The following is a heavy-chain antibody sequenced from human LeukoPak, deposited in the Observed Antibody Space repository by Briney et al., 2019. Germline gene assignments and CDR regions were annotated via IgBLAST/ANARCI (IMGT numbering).Heavy chain of an antibody. CDR2: ISSSSYI. CDR3: AREGAVAGTGLCY. D-gene: IGHD6-19*01. Sequence: GGSLRLSCAASGFTFSSYSMNWVRQAPGKGLEWVSSISSSSYIYYADSVKGRFTISRDNAKNSLYLQMNSLRAEDTAVYYCAREGAVAGTGLCYWGQGTLVTVSS. V-gene: IGHV3-21*01. CDR1: GFTFSSYS. J-gene: IGHJ4*02.